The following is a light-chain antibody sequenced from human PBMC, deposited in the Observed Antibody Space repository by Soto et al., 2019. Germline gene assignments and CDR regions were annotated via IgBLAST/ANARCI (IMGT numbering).Light chain of an antibody. Sequence: DIQMTQSPSSLSASVGDRVTITCRASQSISSYLNWYQQKPGKAPKLLIYAASSLQSGVPSRFSGSGSGTDFTLTISSLQPEAFATYYCQQSYSTPITFGQWTRLEIK. CDR1: QSISSY. CDR3: QQSYSTPIT. CDR2: AAS. J-gene: IGKJ5*01. V-gene: IGKV1-39*01.